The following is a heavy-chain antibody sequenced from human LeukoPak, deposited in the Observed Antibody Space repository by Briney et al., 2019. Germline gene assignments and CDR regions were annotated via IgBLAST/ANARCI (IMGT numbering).Heavy chain of an antibody. Sequence: ASVKVSCKASGGTFSSYGMSWVRQAPGKGLEWVSTISGSGGSTYYADSVKGRFTISRDNSKNTLYLQMNSLRAEDTAVYYCAKQANWGWGSAFDIWGQGTMVTVSS. CDR1: GGTFSSYG. CDR2: ISGSGGST. J-gene: IGHJ3*02. D-gene: IGHD7-27*01. CDR3: AKQANWGWGSAFDI. V-gene: IGHV3-23*01.